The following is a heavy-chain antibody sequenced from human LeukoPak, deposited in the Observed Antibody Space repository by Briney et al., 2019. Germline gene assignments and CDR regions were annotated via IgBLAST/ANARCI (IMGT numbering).Heavy chain of an antibody. CDR3: AADDSGWYGFDY. Sequence: GESLRLSCAASGFAFSSYGISWVRQAPGKGLEWVSYISSGVSTLYYADSVKGRFTISRDNAKNSLYLQMDSLRDEDTAVYFCAADDSGWYGFDYWGQGTLVTVSS. J-gene: IGHJ4*02. CDR2: ISSGVSTL. CDR1: GFAFSSYG. D-gene: IGHD6-19*01. V-gene: IGHV3-48*02.